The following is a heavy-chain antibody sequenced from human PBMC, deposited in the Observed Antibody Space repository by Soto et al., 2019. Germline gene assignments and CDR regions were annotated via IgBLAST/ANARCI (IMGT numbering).Heavy chain of an antibody. Sequence: ASVKVSCKASGGTFSSYAISWVRQAPGQGLEWMGGIIPIFGTANYAQKFQGRVTITADESTSTAYMELSSLRSEDTAVYCCARGGLVPAAMRGYYYYGMDVWGQGTTVTVSS. CDR2: IIPIFGTA. D-gene: IGHD2-2*01. CDR3: ARGGLVPAAMRGYYYYGMDV. V-gene: IGHV1-69*13. J-gene: IGHJ6*02. CDR1: GGTFSSYA.